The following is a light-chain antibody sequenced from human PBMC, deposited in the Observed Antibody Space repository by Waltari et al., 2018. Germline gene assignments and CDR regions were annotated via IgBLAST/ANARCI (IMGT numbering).Light chain of an antibody. J-gene: IGKJ1*01. CDR2: AAS. CDR1: QSISNY. Sequence: DVQMTQSPSSLPASVGDRVTITCRASQSISNYLNWYQQKPGKAPKLLIYAASILQSGVSSRFIGSGSGTEFTLTINSLQPEDSGSYYCQQSYDIRLFGQGTTVEI. V-gene: IGKV1-39*01. CDR3: QQSYDIRL.